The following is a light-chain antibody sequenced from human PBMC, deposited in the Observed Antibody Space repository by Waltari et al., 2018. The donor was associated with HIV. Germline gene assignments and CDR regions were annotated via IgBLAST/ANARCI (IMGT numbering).Light chain of an antibody. J-gene: IGKJ4*01. Sequence: DIVMTQSPLSLPVTPGEPASISCRSSQSLLHSNGYNYLDWYLQKPGQSPQLLIYLGSNRASGVPDRFSGSGSGTDFTLKISRVEAEDVGVYYCMQALQTPRSFGGGTKVE. V-gene: IGKV2-28*01. CDR2: LGS. CDR1: QSLLHSNGYNY. CDR3: MQALQTPRS.